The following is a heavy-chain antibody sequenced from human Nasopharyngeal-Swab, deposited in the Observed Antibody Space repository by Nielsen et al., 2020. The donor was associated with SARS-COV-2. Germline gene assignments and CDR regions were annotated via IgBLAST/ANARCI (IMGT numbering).Heavy chain of an antibody. CDR2: ISYDGSNK. D-gene: IGHD2-15*01. CDR3: ARAGDCSGGSCYWARNYYYYMDV. Sequence: GESLKISCAASGFTFSSYAVHWVRQAPGKGLEWVAVISYDGSNKYYADSVKGRFTISRDNSKNTLYLQMNSLRAEDTAVYYCARAGDCSGGSCYWARNYYYYMDVWGKGTTVTVSS. V-gene: IGHV3-30-3*01. J-gene: IGHJ6*03. CDR1: GFTFSSYA.